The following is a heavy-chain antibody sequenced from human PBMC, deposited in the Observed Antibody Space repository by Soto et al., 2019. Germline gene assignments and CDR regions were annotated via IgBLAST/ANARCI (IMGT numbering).Heavy chain of an antibody. CDR2: ISGRGDST. J-gene: IGHJ4*02. CDR3: AKAFFREEDGYNSFDY. CDR1: RLTFSRYA. V-gene: IGHV3-23*01. D-gene: IGHD5-12*01. Sequence: GGSLRLSCAASRLTFSRYAMSWVRQAPGKGLEWVSGISGRGDSTYYADSVKGRFTISRDNSNNTLFLQMNNLRAEDTAGYYCAKAFFREEDGYNSFDYWCQGTLVTVSS.